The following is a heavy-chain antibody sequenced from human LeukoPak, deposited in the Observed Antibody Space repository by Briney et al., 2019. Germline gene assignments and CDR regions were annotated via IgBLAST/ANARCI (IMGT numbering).Heavy chain of an antibody. V-gene: IGHV3-21*04. Sequence: PGGSLRLSCAASGFTFSSYSMNWVRQAPGKGLEWVSSISSSSSYIYYADSVKGRFTISRDNSKNTLYLQMNSLRAEDTAVYYCAKGGSASCYTRFDYWGQGTLVTVSS. CDR2: ISSSSSYI. CDR3: AKGGSASCYTRFDY. J-gene: IGHJ4*02. D-gene: IGHD2-2*02. CDR1: GFTFSSYS.